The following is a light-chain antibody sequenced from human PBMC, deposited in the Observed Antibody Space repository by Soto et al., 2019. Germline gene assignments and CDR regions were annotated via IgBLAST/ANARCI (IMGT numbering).Light chain of an antibody. Sequence: QSALTRPPSASGSPGQSVTISCTGTSSDVGAYNYVSWYQQHPDKVPKLMIYEVNKRPSGVPDRFSASKSGNTASLTVSGLQAEDEADYYCSSYAGSNKLLFGGGTKVTVL. CDR3: SSYAGSNKLL. CDR1: SSDVGAYNY. V-gene: IGLV2-8*01. J-gene: IGLJ2*01. CDR2: EVN.